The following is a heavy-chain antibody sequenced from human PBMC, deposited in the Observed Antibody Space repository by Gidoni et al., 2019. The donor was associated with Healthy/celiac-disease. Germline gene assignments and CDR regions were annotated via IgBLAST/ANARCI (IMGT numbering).Heavy chain of an antibody. V-gene: IGHV3-48*01. CDR1: GFTFSSYS. D-gene: IGHD5-12*01. CDR2: ISSSSSTI. CDR3: ARDYGYSGYVAFDY. J-gene: IGHJ4*02. Sequence: EVQLVESGGGLVQPGGSLRLSCAASGFTFSSYSMNWVRQAPGKGLEWVSYISSSSSTIYYADSVKGRFTISRDNAKNSLYLQMNSLRAEDTAVYYCARDYGYSGYVAFDYWGQGTLVTVSS.